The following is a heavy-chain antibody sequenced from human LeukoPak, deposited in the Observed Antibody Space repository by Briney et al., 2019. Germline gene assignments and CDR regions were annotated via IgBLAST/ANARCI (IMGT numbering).Heavy chain of an antibody. V-gene: IGHV4-39*01. D-gene: IGHD2-21*02. CDR1: GGSISSYY. CDR3: ARHGHHGDHDY. Sequence: PSDTLSLTCTVSGGSISSYYWGWIRQPPGKGLEWIGSIYYSGSTYYNPSLKSRVTISVDTSKNQFSLKLTSVTAADTAVYYCARHGHHGDHDYWGQGTLVTVSS. J-gene: IGHJ4*02. CDR2: IYYSGST.